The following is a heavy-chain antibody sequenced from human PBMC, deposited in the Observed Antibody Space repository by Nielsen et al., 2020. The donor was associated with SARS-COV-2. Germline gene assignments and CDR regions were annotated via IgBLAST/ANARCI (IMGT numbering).Heavy chain of an antibody. Sequence: ASVKVSCKASGGTFSSYAISWVRQAPGQGLEWMGWISAYNGNTNYAQKLQGRVTMTTDTSTSTAYMELRSLRSDDTAVYYCARDSWNPPRRYFDYWGQGTLVTVSS. V-gene: IGHV1-18*01. J-gene: IGHJ4*02. CDR2: ISAYNGNT. CDR1: GGTFSSYA. CDR3: ARDSWNPPRRYFDY. D-gene: IGHD1-1*01.